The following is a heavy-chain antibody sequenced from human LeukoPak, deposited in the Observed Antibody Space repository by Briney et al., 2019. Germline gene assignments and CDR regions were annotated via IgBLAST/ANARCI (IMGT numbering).Heavy chain of an antibody. CDR2: ISYDGSNK. V-gene: IGHV3-30*04. J-gene: IGHJ6*04. D-gene: IGHD3-10*01. CDR1: GFTFSSYA. Sequence: GGSLRLSCAASGFTFSSYAMHWVRQAPGKGLEWVAVISYDGSNKYYADSVKGRFTISRDNSKNTLYLQMNSLRAEDTAVYYCARDRLVRGVNYYYGMDVWGKGTTVTVSS. CDR3: ARDRLVRGVNYYYGMDV.